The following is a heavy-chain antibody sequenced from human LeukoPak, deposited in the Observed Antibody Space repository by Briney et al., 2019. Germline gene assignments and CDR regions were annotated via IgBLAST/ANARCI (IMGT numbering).Heavy chain of an antibody. CDR1: CGSISRGGYY. V-gene: IGHV4-31*03. Sequence: SQTLSLTCTVPCGSISRGGYYWSSIRQHPGKGLEWIGYIYYSGSTYYNPPLKSRVTISVEPSKNQFSLKLSSVPAADTAVYYCVRVRGSLLVLWGQGTLVTVSS. CDR2: IYYSGST. J-gene: IGHJ4*02. CDR3: VRVRGSLLVL. D-gene: IGHD2-15*01.